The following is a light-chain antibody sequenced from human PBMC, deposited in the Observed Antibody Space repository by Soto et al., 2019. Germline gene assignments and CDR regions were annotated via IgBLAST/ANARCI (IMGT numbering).Light chain of an antibody. Sequence: QSVLTQPASVSGSPGQSITISCTGTSSDVGGYNYVSWYQQHPGKAPKLMIYDVSYRPSGVSDRFSGSKSGNTASLTISGLQSEDEADYYCDSYTSGSSYVFGPGTEVTVL. J-gene: IGLJ1*01. CDR3: DSYTSGSSYV. CDR2: DVS. V-gene: IGLV2-14*01. CDR1: SSDVGGYNY.